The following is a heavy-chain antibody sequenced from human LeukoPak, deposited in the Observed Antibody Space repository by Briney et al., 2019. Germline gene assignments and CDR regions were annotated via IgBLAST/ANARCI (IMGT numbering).Heavy chain of an antibody. CDR2: IYYSGST. CDR3: ARHVGVNRGRFDF. Sequence: PGGSLRLSCAASGFTISSYWMNWVRQPPGKGLEWIGSIYYSGSTDYNPSLKSRVTISVDTSKSQFSLKLSSVTAADTSVYYCARHVGVNRGRFDFWGQGTLVTVSS. D-gene: IGHD3-10*01. J-gene: IGHJ4*02. V-gene: IGHV4-39*01. CDR1: GFTISSYW.